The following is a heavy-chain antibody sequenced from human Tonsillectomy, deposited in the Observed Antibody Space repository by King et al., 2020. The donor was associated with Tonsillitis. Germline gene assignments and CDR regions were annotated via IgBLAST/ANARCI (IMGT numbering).Heavy chain of an antibody. CDR1: CGSISSYY. V-gene: IGHV4-4*07. J-gene: IGHJ4*02. CDR2: IYARGYT. CDR3: ARDKGGSSSYYSPVDH. Sequence: VQLQESGPGLVKASETLSLTCTVSCGSISSYYWAWVRQPAGKGLEWIGRIYARGYTNYDPSLNGRVTMSVDTSKNQFSLWLSSVTAADTAVYYCARDKGGSSSYYSPVDHWGQGTLVTVSS. D-gene: IGHD3-22*01.